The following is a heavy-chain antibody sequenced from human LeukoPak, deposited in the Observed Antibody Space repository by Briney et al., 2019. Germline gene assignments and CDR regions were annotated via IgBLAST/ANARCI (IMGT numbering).Heavy chain of an antibody. Sequence: ASVKVSCKASGYTFTSYAMHWVRQAPGQRLEWMGWINAGNGNTKYSQKSQGRVTITRDTSASTAYMELSSLRSEDTAVYYCARDERNEYYDILTGYYYWGQGTLVTVSS. V-gene: IGHV1-3*01. CDR1: GYTFTSYA. D-gene: IGHD3-9*01. CDR3: ARDERNEYYDILTGYYY. J-gene: IGHJ4*02. CDR2: INAGNGNT.